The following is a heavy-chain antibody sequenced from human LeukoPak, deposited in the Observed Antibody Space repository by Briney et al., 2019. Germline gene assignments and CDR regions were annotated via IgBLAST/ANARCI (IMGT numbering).Heavy chain of an antibody. Sequence: SETLSLTCTVSGGSISSSSYYWGWIRQPPGKGLEWIGSIYYSGSTYYNPSLKSRVTISVDTSKNQFSLKLSSVTAADTAVYYCARQDLYGSPLYFDYWGQGTLVTVPS. CDR3: ARQDLYGSPLYFDY. J-gene: IGHJ4*02. V-gene: IGHV4-39*01. CDR1: GGSISSSSYY. D-gene: IGHD3-10*01. CDR2: IYYSGST.